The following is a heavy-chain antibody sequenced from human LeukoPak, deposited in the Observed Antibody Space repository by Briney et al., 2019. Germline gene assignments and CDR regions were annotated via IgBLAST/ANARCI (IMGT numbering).Heavy chain of an antibody. Sequence: SETLSLTCTVSGGSISSSSYYWGWIRQPPGKGLEWIGSIYYSGSTYYNPSLKSRVTISVDTSKKHFSLKLSSVTAADTAVYYCARGDGYNMGVYFDYWGQGILVTVSS. J-gene: IGHJ4*02. V-gene: IGHV4-39*02. CDR3: ARGDGYNMGVYFDY. CDR2: IYYSGST. D-gene: IGHD5-24*01. CDR1: GGSISSSSYY.